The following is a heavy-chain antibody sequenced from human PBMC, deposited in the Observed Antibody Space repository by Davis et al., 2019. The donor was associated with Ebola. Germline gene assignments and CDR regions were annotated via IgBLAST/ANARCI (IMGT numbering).Heavy chain of an antibody. V-gene: IGHV4-34*01. CDR3: ARDPNGGYCTNGVCSVGVKFDY. D-gene: IGHD2-8*01. CDR1: GFTFKTYW. CDR2: INHSGGT. J-gene: IGHJ4*02. Sequence: ESLKISCEASGFTFKTYWMSWIRQPPGKGLEWIGEINHSGGTNYNPSLKSRVTISVDTSKTQFSLKLNSLTAADTAVYYCARDPNGGYCTNGVCSVGVKFDYWGQGTLVTVSS.